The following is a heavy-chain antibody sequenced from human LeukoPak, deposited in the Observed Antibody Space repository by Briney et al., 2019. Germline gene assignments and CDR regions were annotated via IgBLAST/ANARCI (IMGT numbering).Heavy chain of an antibody. CDR1: GFSFSSYN. Sequence: GGSLRLSCAASGFSFSSYNMNWVRQAPGKGLEWVSYIGINGHIIYYADSVKGRFTISRDNANNSLYLQMNSLTAEDTAVYYCARVCGVRSCSDGLCYTSHYFDLWGQGTLVTVSS. V-gene: IGHV3-48*01. D-gene: IGHD2-8*02. CDR3: ARVCGVRSCSDGLCYTSHYFDL. J-gene: IGHJ4*02. CDR2: IGINGHII.